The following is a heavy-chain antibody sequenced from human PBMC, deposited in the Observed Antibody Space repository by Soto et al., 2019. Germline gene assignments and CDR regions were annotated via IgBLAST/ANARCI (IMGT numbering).Heavy chain of an antibody. V-gene: IGHV3-23*01. CDR1: GFTFSSYA. CDR3: AKEREPSTYPRGLFDY. D-gene: IGHD1-26*01. CDR2: ISGSGGST. J-gene: IGHJ4*02. Sequence: EVQLLESGGGLVQPGGSLRLSCAASGFTFSSYAMSWVRQAPGKGLEWVSAISGSGGSTYYADSVKGRFTISRDNSKNTCYLQMNSLRAEDTAVYYCAKEREPSTYPRGLFDYWGQGTLVTVSS.